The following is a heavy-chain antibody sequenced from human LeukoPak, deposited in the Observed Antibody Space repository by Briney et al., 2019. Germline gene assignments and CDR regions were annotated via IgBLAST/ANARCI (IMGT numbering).Heavy chain of an antibody. CDR1: GGTFSSYA. CDR3: ARGINYDSSAPTHALDI. D-gene: IGHD3-22*01. Sequence: SVKVSCKASGGTFSSYAISWVRQAPGQGLEWMGRIIPIFGTANYAQKFQGRVTITTDESTSTAYMELSSLRSEDTAVYYCARGINYDSSAPTHALDIWGQGTMVTVSS. CDR2: IIPIFGTA. J-gene: IGHJ3*02. V-gene: IGHV1-69*05.